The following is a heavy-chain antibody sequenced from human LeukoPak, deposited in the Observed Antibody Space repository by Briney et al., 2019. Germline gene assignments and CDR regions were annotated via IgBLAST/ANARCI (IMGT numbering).Heavy chain of an antibody. CDR3: ARDREPLRYFDT. CDR1: GSIFSRYA. Sequence: GGSLRLSCAGSGSIFSRYAVSWVRQAPGKGLEWVSAISKNGVDTYYADSVKGRFTISRDSSKNTVYLQMNSLRAEDTAVYYCARDREPLRYFDTWGQGTLVTVSS. CDR2: ISKNGVDT. D-gene: IGHD3-9*01. V-gene: IGHV3-23*01. J-gene: IGHJ4*02.